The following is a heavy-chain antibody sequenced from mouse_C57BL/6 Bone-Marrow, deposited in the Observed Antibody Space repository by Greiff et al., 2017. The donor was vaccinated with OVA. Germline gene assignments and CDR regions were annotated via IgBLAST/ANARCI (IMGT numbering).Heavy chain of an antibody. CDR3: ARDWDVGGY. D-gene: IGHD4-1*01. J-gene: IGHJ2*01. V-gene: IGHV1-54*01. Sequence: QVQLQQSGAELVRPGTSVKVSCKASGYAFTNYLIEWVKQRPGQGLEWIGVINPGSGGTNYNEKFKGKATLTADKSSSTAYMQLSSLTSEDSAVYFCARDWDVGGYWGQGTTRTVSS. CDR1: GYAFTNYL. CDR2: INPGSGGT.